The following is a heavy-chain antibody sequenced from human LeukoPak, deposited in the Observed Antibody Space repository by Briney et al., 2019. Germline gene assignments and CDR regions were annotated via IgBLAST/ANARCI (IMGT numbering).Heavy chain of an antibody. Sequence: SETLSLTCGVSGSSITGHYWSWVRQPPGKGLELIVYIQYSGSTNYNPPLRSRFTISLDMPKNHFSLKVTSVTAADTALYFCARGTYSFSFDMWGLGTLVTVSS. D-gene: IGHD2-21*01. CDR3: ARGTYSFSFDM. V-gene: IGHV4-59*11. CDR2: IQYSGST. J-gene: IGHJ3*02. CDR1: GSSITGHY.